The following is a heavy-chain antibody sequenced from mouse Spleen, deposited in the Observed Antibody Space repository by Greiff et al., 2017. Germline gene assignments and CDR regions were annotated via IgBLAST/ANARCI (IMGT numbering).Heavy chain of an antibody. CDR1: GYTFTSYT. J-gene: IGHJ2*01. CDR3: ARVTVVAFDY. D-gene: IGHD1-1*01. Sequence: VQLQQSGAELARPGASVKMSCKASGYTFTSYTMHWVKQRPGQGLEWIGYINPSSGYTKYNQKFKDKATLTADKSSSTAYMQLSSLTSEDSAVYYCARVTVVAFDYWGQGTTLTVSS. V-gene: IGHV1-4*01. CDR2: INPSSGYT.